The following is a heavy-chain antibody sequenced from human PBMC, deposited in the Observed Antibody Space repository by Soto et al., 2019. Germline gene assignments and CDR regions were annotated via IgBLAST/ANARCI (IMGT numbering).Heavy chain of an antibody. CDR1: GFTFSSYG. CDR3: AKTMVRGVTPPFDY. J-gene: IGHJ4*02. CDR2: ISYDGSNK. D-gene: IGHD3-10*01. Sequence: PGGSLRLSCAASGFTFSSYGMHWVRQAPGKGLEWVAVISYDGSNKYYADSVKGRFTISRDNSKNTLYLQMNSLRAEDTAVYYCAKTMVRGVTPPFDYWGQGTLVTVS. V-gene: IGHV3-30*18.